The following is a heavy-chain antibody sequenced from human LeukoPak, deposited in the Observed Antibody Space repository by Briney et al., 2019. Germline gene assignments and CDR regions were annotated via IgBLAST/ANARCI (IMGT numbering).Heavy chain of an antibody. J-gene: IGHJ4*02. CDR3: ARNAPLDY. CDR1: GFTFTNSW. Sequence: GGSLRLSCAASGFTFTNSWMSWVRQAPGKGLEWLAFIKLDGSEKYYVDSVKGRSTISRDNAKKSLYLEMNILRAEDTAVYYCARNAPLDYWGRGTLVTVSS. V-gene: IGHV3-7*01. CDR2: IKLDGSEK. D-gene: IGHD2-2*01.